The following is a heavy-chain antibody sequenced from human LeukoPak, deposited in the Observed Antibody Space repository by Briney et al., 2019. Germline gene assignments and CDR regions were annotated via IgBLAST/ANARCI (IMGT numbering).Heavy chain of an antibody. CDR2: ISGGGRTT. Sequence: GGSLRLSCAASGFTFSNHAMSWVRQAPGKGLQWVSVISGGGRTTEYAGSVKGRFTVSRDNSVNTLSLHMDSLRVEDTAIYYCAKNVVFTRYFDSWGQGTLVTVSS. CDR1: GFTFSNHA. D-gene: IGHD2-21*01. CDR3: AKNVVFTRYFDS. V-gene: IGHV3-23*01. J-gene: IGHJ4*02.